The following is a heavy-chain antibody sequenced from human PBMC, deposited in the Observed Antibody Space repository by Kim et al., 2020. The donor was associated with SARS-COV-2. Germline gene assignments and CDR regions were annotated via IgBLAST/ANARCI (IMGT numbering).Heavy chain of an antibody. V-gene: IGHV4-34*01. Sequence: SETPSLTCAVYGGSFSGYYWSWIRQPPGKGLEWIGEINHSGSTNYNPSLKSRVTISVDTSKNQFSLKLSSVTAADTAVYYCARATCSSTSCYVSSLAAFDIWGQGTMVTVSS. CDR3: ARATCSSTSCYVSSLAAFDI. CDR2: INHSGST. CDR1: GGSFSGYY. J-gene: IGHJ3*02. D-gene: IGHD2-2*01.